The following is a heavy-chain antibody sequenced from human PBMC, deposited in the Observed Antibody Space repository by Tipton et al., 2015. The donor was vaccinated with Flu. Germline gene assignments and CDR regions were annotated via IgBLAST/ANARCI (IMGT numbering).Heavy chain of an antibody. CDR2: IYYSGST. CDR3: ARALWSNFWSGYIERYGMDV. D-gene: IGHD3-3*01. J-gene: IGHJ6*02. Sequence: TLSLTCTVSGGSISSYYWSWIRQPPGKGLEWIGYIYYSGSTNYNPSLKSRVTISVDTSKNQFSLKLSSVTAADTAVYYCARALWSNFWSGYIERYGMDVWGQGTTVTVSS. V-gene: IGHV4-59*01. CDR1: GGSISSYY.